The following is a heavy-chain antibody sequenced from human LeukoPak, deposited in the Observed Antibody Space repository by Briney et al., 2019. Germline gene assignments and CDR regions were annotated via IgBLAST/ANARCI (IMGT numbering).Heavy chain of an antibody. D-gene: IGHD2-15*01. J-gene: IGHJ6*03. CDR2: INPNSGGA. Sequence: ASVKVSCKASGYTFTGYYMHWVRQAPGQGLEWMGWINPNSGGANYAQKLQGRVTMTRDTSISTAYMELSRLRSDDTAVYYCARLEGYCSGGSCYSNYYMDVWGKGTTVTVSS. CDR1: GYTFTGYY. V-gene: IGHV1-2*02. CDR3: ARLEGYCSGGSCYSNYYMDV.